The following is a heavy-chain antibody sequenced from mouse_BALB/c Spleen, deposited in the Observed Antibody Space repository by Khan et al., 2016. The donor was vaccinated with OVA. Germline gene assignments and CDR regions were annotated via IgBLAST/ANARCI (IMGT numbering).Heavy chain of an antibody. V-gene: IGHV2-6-1*01. Sequence: QVQLKESGPGLVAPSQSLSITCTISGFSLTNYGVHWVRQPPGKGLEWLVVIWSDGSTTYNSALKSRLTISKDNSKSQVFLKMNSLQTDDTAVYFCARQHYDNYNIMDYWGQGTSVTVSS. J-gene: IGHJ4*01. CDR3: ARQHYDNYNIMDY. CDR2: IWSDGST. CDR1: GFSLTNYG. D-gene: IGHD1-1*01.